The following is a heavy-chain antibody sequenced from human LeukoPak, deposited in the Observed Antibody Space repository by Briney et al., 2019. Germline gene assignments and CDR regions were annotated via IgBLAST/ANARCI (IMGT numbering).Heavy chain of an antibody. CDR1: GFTFSSYA. CDR2: ISGSGGST. V-gene: IGHV3-23*01. D-gene: IGHD3-3*01. Sequence: GGSLRLSCAASGFTFSSYAMSWVRQAPGKGLEWVSAISGSGGSTYYADSVKGRFTIPRDNSKNTLYLQMNSLRAEDTAVYYCAKVLPAYDFWSGYFGGMDVWGQGTTVTVSS. CDR3: AKVLPAYDFWSGYFGGMDV. J-gene: IGHJ6*02.